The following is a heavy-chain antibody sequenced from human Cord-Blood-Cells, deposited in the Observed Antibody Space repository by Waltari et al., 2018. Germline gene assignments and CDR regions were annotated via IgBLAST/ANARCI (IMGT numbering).Heavy chain of an antibody. V-gene: IGHV3-23*01. J-gene: IGHJ4*02. CDR3: AKDQEWTIFGVVDY. D-gene: IGHD3-3*01. Sequence: EVQLLESGGSLVQPGGSLRLSCAASGFTFSSYAMSWVRQAPGKGLEWVSAISGSGGSTYYAGSVKGRFTISRDNSKNTLYLQMNSLRAEDTAVYYCAKDQEWTIFGVVDYWGQGTLVTVSS. CDR1: GFTFSSYA. CDR2: ISGSGGST.